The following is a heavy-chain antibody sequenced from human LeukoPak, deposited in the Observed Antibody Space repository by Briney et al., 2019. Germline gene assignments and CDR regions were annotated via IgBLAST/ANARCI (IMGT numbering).Heavy chain of an antibody. CDR3: AAAYIGGAMVTNAFDI. Sequence: VASVKVSCKASGFSFTNSAVQWVRHARGQRLEGIGCIVVGSGNTIYVQKFQERVTITRDMSTSTAYMELSSLRSEDTAVYYCAAAYIGGAMVTNAFDIWGQGTMVTVSS. J-gene: IGHJ3*02. CDR2: IVVGSGNT. D-gene: IGHD5-18*01. V-gene: IGHV1-58*01. CDR1: GFSFTNSA.